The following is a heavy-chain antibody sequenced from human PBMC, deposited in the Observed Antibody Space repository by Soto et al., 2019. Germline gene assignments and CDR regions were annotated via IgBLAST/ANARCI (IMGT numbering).Heavy chain of an antibody. CDR3: ARGEENFYY. CDR1: GFTFSSYS. V-gene: IGHV3-21*01. Sequence: LRLSCAASGFTFSSYSMNWVRQAPGKGLGWVSSISSSSSYIYYADSVKGRFTISRDNAKNSLYLQMNSLRAEDTAVYYCARGEENFYYWGQGTLVTVSS. CDR2: ISSSSSYI. J-gene: IGHJ4*02.